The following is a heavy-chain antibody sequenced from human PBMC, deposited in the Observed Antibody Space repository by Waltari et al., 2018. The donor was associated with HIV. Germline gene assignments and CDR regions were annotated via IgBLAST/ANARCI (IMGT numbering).Heavy chain of an antibody. V-gene: IGHV2-5*02. CDR2: ISLDDDK. CDR3: ARVVTSLYFYFDY. Sequence: QITLKESGPSVVKPTQNLTLTCTFSGFSLNSGGVGVGWIRQPPGKGLDWLALISLDDDKRDNPALKNRLTIKKHTSGGQVVLNMTNGDPLGTATYVWARVVTSLYFYFDYWGPGALVTVSS. CDR1: GFSLNSGGVG. D-gene: IGHD3-10*01. J-gene: IGHJ4*02.